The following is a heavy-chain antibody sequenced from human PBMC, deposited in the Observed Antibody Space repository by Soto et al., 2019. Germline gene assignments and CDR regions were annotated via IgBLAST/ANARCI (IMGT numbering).Heavy chain of an antibody. CDR2: IYYSGST. Sequence: ASQTLCLRYTVSGGSIRGYYWSWIRQPPGKGLEWIGYIYYSGSTNYNPSLKSRVTISVDTSKNQFSLKLSSVTAADTAVYYCARGSYGSGDWGQGTMVTVSS. D-gene: IGHD5-18*01. J-gene: IGHJ3*01. V-gene: IGHV4-59*01. CDR3: ARGSYGSGD. CDR1: GGSIRGYY.